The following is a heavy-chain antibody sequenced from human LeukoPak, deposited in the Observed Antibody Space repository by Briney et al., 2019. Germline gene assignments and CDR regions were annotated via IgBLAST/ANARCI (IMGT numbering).Heavy chain of an antibody. CDR2: INHSGST. CDR3: ARETSFRYYDFWSGWDY. CDR1: GGSFSGDY. V-gene: IGHV4-34*01. D-gene: IGHD3-3*01. J-gene: IGHJ4*02. Sequence: SETLSLTCAVYGGSFSGDYWSWIRQPPGKGLEWIGEINHSGSTNYNPSLKSRATISVDTSKNQFSLKRSSVTAADTAVYYCARETSFRYYDFWSGWDYWGQGTLVTVSS.